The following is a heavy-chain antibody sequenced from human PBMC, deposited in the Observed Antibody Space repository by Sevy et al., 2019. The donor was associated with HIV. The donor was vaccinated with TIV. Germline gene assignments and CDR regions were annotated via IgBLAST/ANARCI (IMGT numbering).Heavy chain of an antibody. J-gene: IGHJ4*02. D-gene: IGHD2-15*01. CDR1: GGSFSGYY. V-gene: IGHV4-34*01. CDR2: INHSDST. CDR3: AREISGVCCTFDY. Sequence: SETLSLTCAVYGGSFSGYYWSWIRQPPGKGLEWIGEINHSDSTNYNPSLKSRVTISVDTSKNQFSLKLRSVTAADTAVYYCAREISGVCCTFDYWSQGTLVTVSS.